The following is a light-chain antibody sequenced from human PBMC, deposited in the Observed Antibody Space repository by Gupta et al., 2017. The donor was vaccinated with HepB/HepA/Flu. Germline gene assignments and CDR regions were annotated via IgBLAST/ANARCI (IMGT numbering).Light chain of an antibody. V-gene: IGLV1-51*02. CDR1: TSNIGSSD. Sequence: QSLLTQPPSVSAAPGQMVTISCSGSTSNIGSSDVCWYQLLPGTAPKLLIYRNNRRASGIPDRVSGSKSGTSATLAIXGXQTGDEXDYFCETWDSGLSAGVFGGGTKLTVL. CDR2: RNN. J-gene: IGLJ2*01. CDR3: ETWDSGLSAGV.